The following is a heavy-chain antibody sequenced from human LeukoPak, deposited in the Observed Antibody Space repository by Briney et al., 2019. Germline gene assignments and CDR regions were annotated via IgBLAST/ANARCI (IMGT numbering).Heavy chain of an antibody. CDR3: ARDLTYYYDSSGSRNYYYGMDV. V-gene: IGHV1-2*02. Sequence: ASVKVSCKASGYTFTGYYMHWVRQAPGQGLEWMGWINPNSGGTNYAQKLQGRVTMTRDTSISTAYMELSRLRSDDTAVYYCARDLTYYYDSSGSRNYYYGMDVWGQGTTVTVSS. J-gene: IGHJ6*02. CDR2: INPNSGGT. D-gene: IGHD3-22*01. CDR1: GYTFTGYY.